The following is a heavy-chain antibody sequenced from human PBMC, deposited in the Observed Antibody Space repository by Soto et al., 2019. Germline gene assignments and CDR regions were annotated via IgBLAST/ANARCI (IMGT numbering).Heavy chain of an antibody. CDR3: ESSYGSGYRAFDY. CDR1: GDTFNFYS. D-gene: IGHD3-10*01. Sequence: QVQLVQSGAEVKRPGSSVKVSCKASGDTFNFYSINWVRQAPGVGLEWVGRVNPILSMSNYAQRFQGRVTMTADKSTSTVFVELRRLRSEDTAIYYFESSYGSGYRAFDYWGQGALVTVSS. CDR2: VNPILSMS. J-gene: IGHJ4*02. V-gene: IGHV1-69*02.